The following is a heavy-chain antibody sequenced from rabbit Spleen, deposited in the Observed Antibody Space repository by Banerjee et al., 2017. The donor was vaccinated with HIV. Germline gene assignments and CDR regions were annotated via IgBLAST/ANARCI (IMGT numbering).Heavy chain of an antibody. CDR1: GFSFSSSYW. D-gene: IGHD8-1*01. J-gene: IGHJ4*01. V-gene: IGHV1S45*01. Sequence: QEQLVESGGDRVKPGGSLTLTCTASGFSFSSSYWMCWVRQAPGKGLEWVACIAGGSGGSTYYASWAKGRFTISKTSSTTVTLQMTSLTAADTAAYFCARDMTYKSYYFNLWGPGTLVTVS. CDR3: ARDMTYKSYYFNL. CDR2: IAGGSGGST.